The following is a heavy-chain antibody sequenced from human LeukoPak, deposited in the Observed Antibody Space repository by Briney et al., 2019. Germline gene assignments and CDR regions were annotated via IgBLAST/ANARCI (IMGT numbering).Heavy chain of an antibody. CDR2: IYYSGST. J-gene: IGHJ6*03. Sequence: KPSETLSLTCTVSGGSISSSSYYWGWIRQPPGKGLEWIGTIYYSGSTYYNPSLKSRVTISVYTSKNQFSLKLSSVTAADTAVYYCARDWPGGYSSSLKIGRNTVPPAMDVWGKGTTVTVSS. V-gene: IGHV4-39*07. CDR3: ARDWPGGYSSSLKIGRNTVPPAMDV. CDR1: GGSISSSSYY. D-gene: IGHD6-13*01.